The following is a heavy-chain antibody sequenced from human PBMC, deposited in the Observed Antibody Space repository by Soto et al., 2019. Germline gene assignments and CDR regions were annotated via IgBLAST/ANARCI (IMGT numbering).Heavy chain of an antibody. D-gene: IGHD4-17*01. J-gene: IGHJ6*03. V-gene: IGHV1-3*01. CDR2: INAGNGNT. CDR3: ARDPDYGDYGYYYYYMDV. CDR1: GYTFTSYA. Sequence: QVQLVQSGAEVKKPGASVKVSCKASGYTFTSYAMHWVRQAPGQRLEWMGWINAGNGNTKYSQKFQGRVTITRDTSASTAYMELSSLRSEDTAVYYCARDPDYGDYGYYYYYMDVWGKGTTVTVSS.